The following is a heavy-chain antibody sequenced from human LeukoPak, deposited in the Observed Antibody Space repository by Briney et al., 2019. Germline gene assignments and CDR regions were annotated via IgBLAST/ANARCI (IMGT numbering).Heavy chain of an antibody. D-gene: IGHD6-19*01. CDR1: GFTFGDYA. J-gene: IGHJ3*02. CDR2: IRSKAYGGTT. CDR3: TRDLSSGWNPLGAFDI. V-gene: IGHV3-49*04. Sequence: GGSLRLSCTASGFTFGDYAMSWVRQAPGKGLEWVGFIRSKAYGGTTEYAASVKGRFTISRDDSKSIAYLQMNSLKTEDTAVYYCTRDLSSGWNPLGAFDIWGQGTMVTVSS.